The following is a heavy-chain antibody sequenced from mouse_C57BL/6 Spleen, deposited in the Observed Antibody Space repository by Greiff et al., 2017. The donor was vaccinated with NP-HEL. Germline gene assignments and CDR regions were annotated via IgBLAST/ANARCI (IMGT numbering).Heavy chain of an antibody. J-gene: IGHJ2*01. CDR1: GFSLTSYG. CDR2: IWRGGST. V-gene: IGHV2-5*01. D-gene: IGHD2-12*01. CDR3: GKKGGDSYYFDY. Sequence: VQLVESGPGLVQPSQSLSITCTVSGFSLTSYGVHWVRQSPGKGLEWLGVIWRGGSTDYNADFMSRLSITKDNSKSHVFFKKNSLQAYDTAIYCCGKKGGDSYYFDYWGQGTT.